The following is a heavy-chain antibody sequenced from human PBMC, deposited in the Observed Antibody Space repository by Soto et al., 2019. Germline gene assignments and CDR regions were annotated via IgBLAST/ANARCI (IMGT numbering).Heavy chain of an antibody. CDR2: ISYDGDNK. J-gene: IGHJ4*02. V-gene: IGHV3-30*18. CDR1: GFTFSSHG. D-gene: IGHD2-15*01. Sequence: GGSLRLSCAASGFTFSSHGMHWVRQVPGQGLDWVAVISYDGDNKYYADSVKGRFTISRDNSKNTLFLQMNGLRTEDTAVYYCAKDRDVVSDHFEYWGRGTLVTVSS. CDR3: AKDRDVVSDHFEY.